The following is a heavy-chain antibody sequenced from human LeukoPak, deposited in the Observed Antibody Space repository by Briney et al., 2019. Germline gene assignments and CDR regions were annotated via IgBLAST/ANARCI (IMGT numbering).Heavy chain of an antibody. D-gene: IGHD5-24*01. CDR1: GCTFTDSY. Sequence: ASVKVSCKASGCTFTDSYMHWVRQAPGQGLEWMGRINPNSGGTNYAQKFQGRVTMPWDTSISTAYMELSRLRSDDTAVYYCASGKDGYNMGVDYWGQGTLVTVSS. J-gene: IGHJ4*02. V-gene: IGHV1-2*06. CDR3: ASGKDGYNMGVDY. CDR2: INPNSGGT.